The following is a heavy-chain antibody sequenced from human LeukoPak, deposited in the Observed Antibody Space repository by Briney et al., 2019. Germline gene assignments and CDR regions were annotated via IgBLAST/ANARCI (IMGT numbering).Heavy chain of an antibody. V-gene: IGHV5-10-1*01. Sequence: GESLKISCKGSGYSFTSYWISWVRQMPGKGLEWTGRIDPSDSYTNYSPSFQGHVTISADKSISTAYLQWSSLKASDTAMYYCARREDNWSDPWGQGTLVTVSS. CDR1: GYSFTSYW. CDR2: IDPSDSYT. J-gene: IGHJ5*02. CDR3: ARREDNWSDP.